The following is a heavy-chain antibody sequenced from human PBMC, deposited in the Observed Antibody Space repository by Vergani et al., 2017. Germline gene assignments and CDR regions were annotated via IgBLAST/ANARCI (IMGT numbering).Heavy chain of an antibody. Sequence: QVQLQESGPGLVKPSETLSLTCTVSGGSISSYYWSWIRQPPGKGLEWIGYIYYSGSTNSNPSLKSRVTISVDTSKNQFSLKLSSVTAADTAVYYCARVFYIVDSRHWFDPWGQGTLVTVSS. V-gene: IGHV4-59*01. J-gene: IGHJ5*02. CDR1: GGSISSYY. D-gene: IGHD2-15*01. CDR3: ARVFYIVDSRHWFDP. CDR2: IYYSGST.